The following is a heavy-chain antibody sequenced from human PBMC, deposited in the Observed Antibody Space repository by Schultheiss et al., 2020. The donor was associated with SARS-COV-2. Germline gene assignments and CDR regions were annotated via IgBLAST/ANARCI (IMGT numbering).Heavy chain of an antibody. CDR3: ARDLHSSGFYPNFDC. CDR2: ISYDGSNK. CDR1: GFTFDDYG. V-gene: IGHV3-30*03. D-gene: IGHD3-22*01. J-gene: IGHJ4*02. Sequence: GESLKISCAASGFTFDDYGMSWVRQAPGKGLEWVAVISYDGSNKYYADSVKGRFTISRDNSKNTLYLQMNSLRAEDTAVYFCARDLHSSGFYPNFDCWGQGTLVTVSS.